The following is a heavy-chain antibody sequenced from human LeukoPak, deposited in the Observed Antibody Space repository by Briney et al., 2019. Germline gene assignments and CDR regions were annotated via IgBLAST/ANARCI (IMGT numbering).Heavy chain of an antibody. Sequence: TTSETLSLTCAVYGGSFSGYYWSWIRQPPGKGLEWIGEINHSGSTNYNPSLKSRVTISVDTSKNQFSLELSSVTAADTAVYYCARGITMVRGVIPAIFDYWGQGTLVTVSS. D-gene: IGHD3-10*01. CDR3: ARGITMVRGVIPAIFDY. J-gene: IGHJ4*02. V-gene: IGHV4-34*01. CDR2: INHSGST. CDR1: GGSFSGYY.